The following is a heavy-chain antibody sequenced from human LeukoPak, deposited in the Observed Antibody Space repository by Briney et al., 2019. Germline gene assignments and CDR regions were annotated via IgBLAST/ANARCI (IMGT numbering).Heavy chain of an antibody. V-gene: IGHV4-39*07. Sequence: SETLSLTCTVSGGSISSSSYYWGWIRQPPGKGLEWIGTIYYSGNTYYNPSLKSRLTMSVDTSKNQISLKLSSVTAADTAVYYCAREVTYYYGSGSYQRGPFDYWGQGTLVTVSS. CDR1: GGSISSSSYY. J-gene: IGHJ4*02. CDR2: IYYSGNT. CDR3: AREVTYYYGSGSYQRGPFDY. D-gene: IGHD3-10*01.